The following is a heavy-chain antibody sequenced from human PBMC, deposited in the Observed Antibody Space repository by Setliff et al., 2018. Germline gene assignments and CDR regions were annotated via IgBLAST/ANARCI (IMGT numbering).Heavy chain of an antibody. CDR2: IKQDGSEK. J-gene: IGHJ4*02. D-gene: IGHD5-18*01. V-gene: IGHV3-7*01. CDR1: GFTFSRYW. Sequence: PGGSLRLSCAASGFTFSRYWMSWVRQAPGKGLEWVANIKQDGSEKYYADSVKGRFTISRDNAKNSLYLQMNSLRAEDTAVYYCARVSRSYGLPLDYWGQGTLVTVSS. CDR3: ARVSRSYGLPLDY.